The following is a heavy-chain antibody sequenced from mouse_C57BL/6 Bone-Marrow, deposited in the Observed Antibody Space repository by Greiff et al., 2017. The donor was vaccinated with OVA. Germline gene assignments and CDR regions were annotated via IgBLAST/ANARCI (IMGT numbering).Heavy chain of an antibody. CDR1: GFSLTSYA. V-gene: IGHV2-9-1*01. Sequence: QVQLQQSGPGLVAPSQSLSITCTVSGFSLTSYAISWVRQPPGKGLEWLGVIWTGGGTNYNSALKSRLSIRTDNSKCRAFLKMNRLQTDDTARYYCARSGKGAWFAYWGQGTLVTVSA. D-gene: IGHD3-1*01. J-gene: IGHJ3*01. CDR2: IWTGGGT. CDR3: ARSGKGAWFAY.